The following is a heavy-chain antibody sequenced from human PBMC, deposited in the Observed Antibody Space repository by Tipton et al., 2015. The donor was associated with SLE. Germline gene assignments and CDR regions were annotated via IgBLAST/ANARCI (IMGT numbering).Heavy chain of an antibody. Sequence: LRLSCAVSGGSISSGGYSWSWTRQPPGKGLEWVGFIYHSGSTYYNPSLKSRVSISVDRSKNHLTLMLTSVTAADTAVYYCARSSGDSLYYFNYWGQGALVTVSS. CDR1: GGSISSGGYS. CDR2: IYHSGST. CDR3: ARSSGDSLYYFNY. V-gene: IGHV4-30-2*01. D-gene: IGHD2-15*01. J-gene: IGHJ4*02.